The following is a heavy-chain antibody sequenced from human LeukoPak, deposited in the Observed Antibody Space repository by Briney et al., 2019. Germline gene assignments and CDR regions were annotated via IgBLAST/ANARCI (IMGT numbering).Heavy chain of an antibody. CDR2: INPNSGDT. CDR1: GYTFTGYF. V-gene: IGHV1-2*02. CDR3: ARAPLFDY. Sequence: ASVKVSCKASGYTFTGYFIHWVRQAPGQGLEWMGWINPNSGDTNYAQKFQGRVTMTRDTSISTAYMELSRLRSDDTAVYYCARAPLFDYWGQGTLVTVSS. J-gene: IGHJ4*02.